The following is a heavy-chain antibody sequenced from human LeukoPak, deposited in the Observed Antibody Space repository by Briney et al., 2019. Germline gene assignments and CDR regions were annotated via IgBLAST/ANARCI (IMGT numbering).Heavy chain of an antibody. J-gene: IGHJ4*02. CDR1: GGSITSYY. CDR2: IYYSGST. CDR3: ARDLDTFGGVIV. V-gene: IGHV4-30-4*01. D-gene: IGHD3-16*02. Sequence: PSETLSLTCTVSGGSITSYYWSWIRQPPGKGLEWIGYIYYSGSTYYNPSLKSRVTISVDTSKNQFSLKLSSVTAADTAVYYCARDLDTFGGVIVWGQGTLVTVSS.